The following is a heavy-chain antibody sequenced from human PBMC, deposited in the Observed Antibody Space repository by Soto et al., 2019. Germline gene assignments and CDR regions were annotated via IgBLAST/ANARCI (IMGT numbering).Heavy chain of an antibody. CDR1: GGTFSSYT. J-gene: IGHJ1*01. D-gene: IGHD2-15*01. Sequence: QVQLVQSGAEVKKPGSSVKVSCKASGGTFSSYTISWVRQAPGQGLEWMGRIIPILGIANYAQKFQGRVTIPADKSTSTAYMELSSLRSEDTAVYYCARESRSRYCSGGSCPAEYFQHWGQGTLVTVSS. CDR2: IIPILGIA. V-gene: IGHV1-69*08. CDR3: ARESRSRYCSGGSCPAEYFQH.